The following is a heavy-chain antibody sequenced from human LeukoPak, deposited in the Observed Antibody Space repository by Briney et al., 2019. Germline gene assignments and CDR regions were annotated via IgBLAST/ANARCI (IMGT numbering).Heavy chain of an antibody. V-gene: IGHV1-18*04. CDR1: GYTFTGYY. CDR3: ARVAGTEYYDILTGYYYYYYMDV. J-gene: IGHJ6*03. D-gene: IGHD3-9*01. Sequence: ASVKVSCKASGYTFTGYYMHWVRQAPGQGLEWMGWISAYNGNTNYAQKLQGRVTMTTDTSTSTAYMELRSLRSDDTAVYYCARVAGTEYYDILTGYYYYYYMDVWGKGTTVTISS. CDR2: ISAYNGNT.